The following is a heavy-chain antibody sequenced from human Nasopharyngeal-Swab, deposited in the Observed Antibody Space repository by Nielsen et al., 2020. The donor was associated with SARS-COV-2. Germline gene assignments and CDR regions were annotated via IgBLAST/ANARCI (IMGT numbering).Heavy chain of an antibody. CDR3: ARDNRLQLWLRFYGLDV. J-gene: IGHJ6*02. V-gene: IGHV3-66*01. D-gene: IGHD5-18*01. Sequence: GASLQISCAASGITVSDNYMTWVRQVPGKGLEWVSLIESDGTTHYSDSVRGRFTISRDNAKNIVFLQMDSLGVEDTALYYCARDNRLQLWLRFYGLDVWGQGTTVTVSS. CDR1: GITVSDNY. CDR2: IESDGTT.